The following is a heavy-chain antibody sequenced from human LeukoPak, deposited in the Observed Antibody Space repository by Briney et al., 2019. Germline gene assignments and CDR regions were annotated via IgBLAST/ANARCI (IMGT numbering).Heavy chain of an antibody. J-gene: IGHJ2*01. CDR1: GFTVSSIY. Sequence: PGGSLRLSCAASGFTVSSIYMSWVRQAPGKGLEWVSVIYSGGSTYYADSVKGRFTISRDNSKNTLYLQMNSLRAEDTAVYYCARLHLYSSSWTSGWRYWYFDLWGRGTLVTVSS. V-gene: IGHV3-53*01. D-gene: IGHD6-13*01. CDR3: ARLHLYSSSWTSGWRYWYFDL. CDR2: IYSGGST.